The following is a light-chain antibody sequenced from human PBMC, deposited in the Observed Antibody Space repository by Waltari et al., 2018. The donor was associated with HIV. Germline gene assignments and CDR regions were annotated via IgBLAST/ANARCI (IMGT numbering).Light chain of an antibody. J-gene: IGLJ2*01. V-gene: IGLV1-40*01. CDR1: SSHIGAGYD. CDR3: QSFDSSLTTSGVI. Sequence: QSVLTQPPSVSGAPGQRVTISCTGSSSHIGAGYDVPWSQQLPGTAPKLLIYANINRPSGVPDRFSGSKSGSSASLAITGLQAEDEAHYYCQSFDSSLTTSGVIFGGGTKLTVL. CDR2: ANI.